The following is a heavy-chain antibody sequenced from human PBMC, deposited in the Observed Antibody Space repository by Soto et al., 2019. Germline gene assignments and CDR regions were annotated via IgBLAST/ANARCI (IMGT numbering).Heavy chain of an antibody. CDR2: IKQDGSEK. J-gene: IGHJ4*01. CDR3: ARVAYGNGWIFDY. V-gene: IGHV3-7*04. Sequence: EVQLVESGGGLVQPGGSLRVSCAASGFTFRSYWMSWVRQAPGKGLEWVANIKQDGSEKYYVDSVKGRFTLSRDNAKNSLQLQMNSLRAEDTAIYFCARVAYGNGWIFDYWGRGTLVTVSS. CDR1: GFTFRSYW. D-gene: IGHD6-19*01.